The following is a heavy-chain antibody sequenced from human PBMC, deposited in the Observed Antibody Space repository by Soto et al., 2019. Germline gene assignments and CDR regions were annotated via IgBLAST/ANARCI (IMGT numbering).Heavy chain of an antibody. Sequence: PSETLSLTCTVSGGSVSSGSYYWSWIRQPPGKGLEWIGDIYHSGSTNYNPSLKSRVTISVDKSKNQFSLKLSSVTAADTAVYYCARVIATAVHWFDPWGQGTLVTSPQ. J-gene: IGHJ5*02. CDR3: ARVIATAVHWFDP. V-gene: IGHV4-61*01. D-gene: IGHD6-13*01. CDR2: IYHSGST. CDR1: GGSVSSGSYY.